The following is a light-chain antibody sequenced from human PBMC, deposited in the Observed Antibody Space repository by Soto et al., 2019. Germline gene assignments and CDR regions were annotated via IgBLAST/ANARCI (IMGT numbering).Light chain of an antibody. J-gene: IGKJ1*01. CDR1: QSVYSN. V-gene: IGKV3-20*01. Sequence: EIVMTQSPATLSVSPGEGATLSCRASQSVYSNLAWHQQKPGQAPRLLIYGASSRATGIPDRFSGSGSGTDLTLTISRLEPEDFAVYYCQQYGSSPWTFGQGTKVDIK. CDR2: GAS. CDR3: QQYGSSPWT.